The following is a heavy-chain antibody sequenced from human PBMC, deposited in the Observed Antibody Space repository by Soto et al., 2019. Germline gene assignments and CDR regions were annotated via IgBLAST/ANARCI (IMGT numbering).Heavy chain of an antibody. CDR3: ARVYNWNLNWFDP. Sequence: PSETLSLTCTVSGGSISSYYWSWIRQPPGKGLEWIGYIYYSGSTNYNPSLKSRVTISVDTSKNQFSLKLSSVTAAGTAVYYCARVYNWNLNWFDPWGQGTLVTVSS. V-gene: IGHV4-59*01. CDR1: GGSISSYY. D-gene: IGHD1-7*01. J-gene: IGHJ5*02. CDR2: IYYSGST.